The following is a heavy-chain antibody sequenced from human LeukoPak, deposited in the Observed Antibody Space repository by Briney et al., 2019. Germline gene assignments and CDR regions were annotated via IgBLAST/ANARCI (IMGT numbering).Heavy chain of an antibody. Sequence: QSGGSLRLSCAASGFTFSSYSMNWIRQAPGKGLEWVSFISSSSSTIYYADSVKGRFTISRDNAKNSLYLQMNSLRDEDTAVYYCARDRSGITIFGVVNHFVYWGQGTLVTVSS. D-gene: IGHD3-3*01. CDR1: GFTFSSYS. V-gene: IGHV3-48*02. J-gene: IGHJ4*02. CDR2: ISSSSSTI. CDR3: ARDRSGITIFGVVNHFVY.